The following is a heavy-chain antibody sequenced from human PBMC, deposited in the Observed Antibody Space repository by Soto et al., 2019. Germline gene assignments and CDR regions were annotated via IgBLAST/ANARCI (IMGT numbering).Heavy chain of an antibody. CDR1: SGSISSSNS. D-gene: IGHD3-3*01. Sequence: QVPLQQSGPGLVKPSGTLSLTCAVSSGSISSSNSWSWVRQPPGKGLEWIGEIYPRGSTNYNPSPKSRVTISVDKSKNQFALKLSSVTAADTVVYYCARNDFWSGYNAFDIWGQGTMVTVSS. V-gene: IGHV4-4*02. CDR2: IYPRGST. J-gene: IGHJ3*02. CDR3: ARNDFWSGYNAFDI.